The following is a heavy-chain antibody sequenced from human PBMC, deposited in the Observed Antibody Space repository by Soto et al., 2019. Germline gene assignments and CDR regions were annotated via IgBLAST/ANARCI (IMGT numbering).Heavy chain of an antibody. V-gene: IGHV4-34*01. D-gene: IGHD2-2*01. J-gene: IGHJ6*02. CDR3: ASHSREDIVVVPAAMGYYYYGMDV. CDR1: GGSFSGYY. CDR2: FNHSGST. Sequence: ASETLSLTCAVYGGSFSGYYWSWIRQPPGKGLEWIGEFNHSGSTNYNPSLKSRVTISVDTSKNQFSLKLSSVTAADTAVYYCASHSREDIVVVPAAMGYYYYGMDVWGQGTTVTVSS.